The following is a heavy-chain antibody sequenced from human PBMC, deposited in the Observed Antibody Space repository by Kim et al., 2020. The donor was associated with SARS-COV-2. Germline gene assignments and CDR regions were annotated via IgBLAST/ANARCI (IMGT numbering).Heavy chain of an antibody. V-gene: IGHV4-30-2*01. Sequence: SETLSLTCAVSGGSISSGGYSWSWIRQPPGKGLEWIGYIYHSGSTYYNPSLKSRVTISVDRSKNQFSLKLSSVTAADTAVYYCARGEGYYYGSGTKGDHRPYYFDYWGQGTLVTVSS. J-gene: IGHJ4*02. CDR3: ARGEGYYYGSGTKGDHRPYYFDY. CDR1: GGSISSGGYS. D-gene: IGHD3-10*01. CDR2: IYHSGST.